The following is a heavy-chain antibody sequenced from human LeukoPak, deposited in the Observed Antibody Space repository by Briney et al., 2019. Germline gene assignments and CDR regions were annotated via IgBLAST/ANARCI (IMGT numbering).Heavy chain of an antibody. D-gene: IGHD3-9*01. V-gene: IGHV3-48*01. CDR2: ISSSSSTI. CDR3: ARADYDILTCYSPIDY. J-gene: IGHJ4*02. CDR1: GFIFSSYG. Sequence: GGSLRLSCAASGFIFSSYGMNWVRQAPGKGLEWVSYISSSSSTIYYADSVKGRFTISRDNAKNSLYLQMNSLRAEDTAVYYCARADYDILTCYSPIDYWGQGTLVTVSS.